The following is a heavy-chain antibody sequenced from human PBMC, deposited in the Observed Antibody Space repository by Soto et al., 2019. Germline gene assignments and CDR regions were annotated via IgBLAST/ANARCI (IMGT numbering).Heavy chain of an antibody. J-gene: IGHJ3*02. Sequence: DVQLLESGGGLVQPGGSLRLSCAASGFTFTSYAMSWVRQAPGKGLEWVSAISGSGGSTYYADSVKGRFTISRDNAKNSLYLQMNSLRDEDTAVYYCARVGSTRGAFDIWGQGTMVTVSS. CDR2: ISGSGGST. CDR3: ARVGSTRGAFDI. CDR1: GFTFTSYA. D-gene: IGHD2-2*01. V-gene: IGHV3-23*01.